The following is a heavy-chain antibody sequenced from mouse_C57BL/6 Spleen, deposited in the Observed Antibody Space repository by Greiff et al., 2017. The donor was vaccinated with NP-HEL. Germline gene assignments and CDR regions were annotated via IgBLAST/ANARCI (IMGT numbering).Heavy chain of an antibody. CDR3: ARSIYDGYYLDY. D-gene: IGHD2-3*01. CDR1: GYTFTSYW. J-gene: IGHJ2*01. V-gene: IGHV1-52*01. Sequence: QVQLQQPGAELVRPGSSVKLSCKASGYTFTSYWMHWVKQRPIQGLEWIGNIDPSDSETHYNQKFKDKATLTVDKSSSTAYMQLSSLTSEDSAVYYCARSIYDGYYLDYWGQGTTLTVSS. CDR2: IDPSDSET.